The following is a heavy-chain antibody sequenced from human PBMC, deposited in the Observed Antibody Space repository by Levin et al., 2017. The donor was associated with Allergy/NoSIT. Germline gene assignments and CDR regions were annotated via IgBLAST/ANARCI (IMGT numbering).Heavy chain of an antibody. J-gene: IGHJ6*02. CDR2: IYYSGST. V-gene: IGHV4-28*03. Sequence: SQTLSLTCAVSGYSISSSNWWGWIRQPPGKGLEWIGYIYYSGSTYYNPSLKSRVTMSVDKSKNQFSLKLNSVTAADTAVYYCARESPSEGGMDVWGQGTTVTVSS. CDR3: ARESPSEGGMDV. CDR1: GYSISSSNW.